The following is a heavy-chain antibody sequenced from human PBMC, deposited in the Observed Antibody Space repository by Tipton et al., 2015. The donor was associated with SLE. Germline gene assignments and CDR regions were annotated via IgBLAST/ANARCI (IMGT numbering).Heavy chain of an antibody. CDR3: AREGGVIFGDSFDI. V-gene: IGHV4-59*01. Sequence: TLSLTCTVSGGSISNYYWSWIRQPPGKGLEWIGYIHNSGRTNYHPSLKSRVTMSVDTPKNQFSLKLTSVTAGDTAVYYCAREGGVIFGDSFDIWGRGPRVSVS. CDR2: IHNSGRT. J-gene: IGHJ3*02. CDR1: GGSISNYY. D-gene: IGHD3-3*02.